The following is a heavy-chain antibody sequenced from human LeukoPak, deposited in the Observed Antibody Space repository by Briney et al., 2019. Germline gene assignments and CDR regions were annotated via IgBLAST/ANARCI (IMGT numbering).Heavy chain of an antibody. D-gene: IGHD3-10*01. CDR1: GFTVTNNY. CDR2: IYAGGTT. Sequence: GGSLRLSCAASGFTVTNNYMSWVRQAPGKGLEWVSVIYAGGTTSYADSVKGRFTISRDSSKNTLYLQMNSLRAEDTAVYYCAREGYTSGTRYGMDVWGQGTTL. V-gene: IGHV3-66*01. CDR3: AREGYTSGTRYGMDV. J-gene: IGHJ6*02.